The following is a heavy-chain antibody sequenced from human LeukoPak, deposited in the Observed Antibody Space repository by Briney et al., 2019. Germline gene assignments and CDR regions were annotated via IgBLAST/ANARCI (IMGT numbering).Heavy chain of an antibody. CDR1: ESIFSSSW. CDR2: IKQDGSKK. J-gene: IGHJ4*02. V-gene: IGHV3-7*03. D-gene: IGHD4-17*01. CDR3: ARDPAYGALDY. Sequence: GGSLRLSCAASESIFSSSWTSWVRQAPGKGLEWVANIKQDGSKKNYVDSVKGRFTISRDNAKNSLFLQMNSLRAEDTAVYYCARDPAYGALDYWGQGTLVTVSS.